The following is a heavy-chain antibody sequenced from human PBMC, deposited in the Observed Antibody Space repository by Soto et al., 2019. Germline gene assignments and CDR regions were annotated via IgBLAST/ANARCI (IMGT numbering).Heavy chain of an antibody. Sequence: SVKVSCKASGFTFTSSAVQWVRQARGQRLEWIGWIVVGSGNANYAQKFQERVTITRDESTSTAYMELSSLRSEDTAVYYCARGSGGSSYYYYGMDVWGQGTTVTVSS. CDR3: ARGSGGSSYYYYGMDV. CDR2: IVVGSGNA. D-gene: IGHD2-15*01. CDR1: GFTFTSSA. V-gene: IGHV1-58*01. J-gene: IGHJ6*02.